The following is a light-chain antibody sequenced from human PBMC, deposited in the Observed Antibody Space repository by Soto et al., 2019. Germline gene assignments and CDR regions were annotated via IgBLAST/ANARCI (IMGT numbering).Light chain of an antibody. CDR1: QDITYW. CDR3: QQAHSFPLT. J-gene: IGKJ4*01. V-gene: IGKV1D-12*01. Sequence: DLQMTQSPSSVSASVGDRVTITCRASQDITYWLAWYQQTPGKVPKVLIYDASSLQGGFPSRFSGSGSGTDFTLTISILQPEDSATYYCQQAHSFPLTFGGGTKVEIK. CDR2: DAS.